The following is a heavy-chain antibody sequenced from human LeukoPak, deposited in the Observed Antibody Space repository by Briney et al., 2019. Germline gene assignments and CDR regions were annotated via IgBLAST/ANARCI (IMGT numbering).Heavy chain of an antibody. Sequence: PGGSLRLSCAASGFTFSSYWMHWVRQAPGKGLVWVSRINSDGSSTSYADSVKGRFTISRDNAKNTLYLQMNSLRAEDTAVYYCARSPIAMIIDYWGQGTLVTVSS. CDR2: INSDGSST. CDR3: ARSPIAMIIDY. V-gene: IGHV3-74*01. D-gene: IGHD3-22*01. CDR1: GFTFSSYW. J-gene: IGHJ4*02.